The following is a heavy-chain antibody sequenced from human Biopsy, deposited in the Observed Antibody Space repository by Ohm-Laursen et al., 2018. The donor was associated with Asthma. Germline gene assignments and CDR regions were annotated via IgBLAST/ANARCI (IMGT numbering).Heavy chain of an antibody. CDR2: ISVYNGST. D-gene: IGHD3-10*01. CDR3: ARAVNYSHYYGIDV. J-gene: IGHJ6*02. CDR1: GYTFNSAG. Sequence: ASVKVSCKTSGYTFNSAGITWVRQAPGQGLEWMGWISVYNGSTKVAQKLQDRVTMITDTSTSTAYMELRSLRSDDTAVYFCARAVNYSHYYGIDVWGQGTTVTVS. V-gene: IGHV1-18*01.